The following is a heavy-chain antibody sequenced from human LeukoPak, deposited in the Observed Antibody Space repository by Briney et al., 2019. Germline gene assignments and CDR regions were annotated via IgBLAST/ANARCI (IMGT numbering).Heavy chain of an antibody. V-gene: IGHV4-30-4*08. CDR3: ARVARGSGWFYFDY. CDR2: IYYSGST. D-gene: IGHD6-19*01. Sequence: SWVRQPPGKGLEWVGYIYYSGSTYYNPSLKSRVTISVDTSKNQFSLKLSSVTAADTAVYYCARVARGSGWFYFDYWGQGTLVTVSS. J-gene: IGHJ4*02.